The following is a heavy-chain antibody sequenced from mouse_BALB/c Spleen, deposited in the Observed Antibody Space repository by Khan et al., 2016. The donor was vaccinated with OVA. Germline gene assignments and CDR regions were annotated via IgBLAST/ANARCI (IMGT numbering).Heavy chain of an antibody. CDR3: TGDRIDY. CDR1: GYTFTTYW. J-gene: IGHJ2*01. V-gene: IGHV1-7*01. Sequence: QVQLQQSGAELAKPGASVKMSCKASGYTFTTYWMHWVKQRPGQGLEWIGYINPTSGYTDYNEKFKDRAILSADKSSSTAYMQLSSLTSEDSAVYYCTGDRIDYWGQGTTLTVSS. CDR2: INPTSGYT.